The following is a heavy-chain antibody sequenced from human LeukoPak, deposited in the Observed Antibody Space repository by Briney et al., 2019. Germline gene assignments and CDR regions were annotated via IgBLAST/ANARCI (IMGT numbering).Heavy chain of an antibody. CDR1: GGSFSGYY. J-gene: IGHJ4*02. CDR3: ARGRNEWLRLAYYFDY. D-gene: IGHD5-12*01. Sequence: SETLSLTCAVYGGSFSGYYWSWIRQPPGKGLEWIGEINHSGSTNYNPSPKSRVTISVGTSKNQFSLKLSSVTAADTAVYYCARGRNEWLRLAYYFDYWGQGTLVTVSS. V-gene: IGHV4-34*01. CDR2: INHSGST.